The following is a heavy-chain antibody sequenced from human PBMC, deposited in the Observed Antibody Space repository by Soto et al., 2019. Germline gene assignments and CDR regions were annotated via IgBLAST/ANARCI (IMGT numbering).Heavy chain of an antibody. CDR2: IWHDGTRK. CDR1: DFAFRLHG. Sequence: QVHLVESGGGVVQPGGSLTLSCSVSDFAFRLHGIHWVRHTPGKGLEWVAMIWHDGTRKYFRDSVRGRFNISRDSAKNKVYLQMNTLRGDDSALYFCARDRSSSYSYAMDLWGQGTTVTVSS. V-gene: IGHV3-33*01. D-gene: IGHD3-10*01. CDR3: ARDRSSSYSYAMDL. J-gene: IGHJ6*02.